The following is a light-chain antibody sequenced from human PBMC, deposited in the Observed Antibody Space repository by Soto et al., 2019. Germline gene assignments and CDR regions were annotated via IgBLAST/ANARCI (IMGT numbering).Light chain of an antibody. CDR2: TTS. CDR3: QHYNDYSWT. Sequence: DIHLTQSPSTLPASLGDRVTITCRASQRISNWLAWYQQKPGKAPNLLIYTTSNLESGVPSRFSGSGSGTEFTLTITSLQPDDFATYYCQHYNDYSWTFGQGTKVEIK. CDR1: QRISNW. J-gene: IGKJ1*01. V-gene: IGKV1-5*03.